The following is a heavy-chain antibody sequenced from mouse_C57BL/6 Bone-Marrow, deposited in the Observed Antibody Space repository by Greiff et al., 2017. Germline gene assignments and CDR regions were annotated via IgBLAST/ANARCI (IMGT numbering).Heavy chain of an antibody. D-gene: IGHD1-1*01. J-gene: IGHJ1*03. CDR1: GYTFTSYD. Sequence: VQLQQSGPELVKPGASVKLSCKASGYTFTSYDINWVKQRPGQGLEWIGWIYPRDGSTKYNEKFKGKATLTVDTSSSTAYMELHSLTSEDSAVYFCARVGFDGSSGDGYFDVWGTGTTVTVSS. V-gene: IGHV1-85*01. CDR3: ARVGFDGSSGDGYFDV. CDR2: IYPRDGST.